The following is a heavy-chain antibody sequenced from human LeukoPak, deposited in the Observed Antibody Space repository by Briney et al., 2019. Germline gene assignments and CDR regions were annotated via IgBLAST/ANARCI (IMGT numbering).Heavy chain of an antibody. CDR2: ISGSGGST. D-gene: IGHD6-13*01. J-gene: IGHJ4*02. CDR1: GFTFSNYE. V-gene: IGHV3-23*01. CDR3: AKEPIAAAGTPVYYFDY. Sequence: GGSLRLSCAASGFTFSNYEMNWVRQAPGKGLEWVSAISGSGGSTYYADSVKGRFTISRDNSKNTLYLQMNSLRAEDTAVYYCAKEPIAAAGTPVYYFDYWGQGTLVTVSS.